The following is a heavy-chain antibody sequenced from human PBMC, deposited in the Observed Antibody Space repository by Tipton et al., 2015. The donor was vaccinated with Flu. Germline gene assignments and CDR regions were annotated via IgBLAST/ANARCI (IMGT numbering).Heavy chain of an antibody. Sequence: TLSLTCAVSGDSIRNDYFWSWIRQPPGKGLEWIGYVYYTGNTNYNPSLKRRVTISLDTSKNQFSLKMRSVTAADTAVYYCARDKGNPSGFDYWGQGTLVTVSS. D-gene: IGHD3-3*01. V-gene: IGHV4-59*01. J-gene: IGHJ4*02. CDR1: GDSIRNDYF. CDR2: VYYTGNT. CDR3: ARDKGNPSGFDY.